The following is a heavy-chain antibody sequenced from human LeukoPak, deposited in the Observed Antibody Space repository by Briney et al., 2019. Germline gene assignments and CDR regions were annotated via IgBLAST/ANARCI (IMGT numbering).Heavy chain of an antibody. CDR2: IWYDGSNE. J-gene: IGHJ4*02. D-gene: IGHD3-10*01. CDR3: ARDLGGRSGSFDY. Sequence: GGSLRLSCAASGFIFSSYGMPWVRQAPGKGLEWVALIWYDGSNENYADSVKGRFTISRDNSKNMLHLYMNSLRVDDTAVYFCARDLGGRSGSFDYWGQGALVTVSS. CDR1: GFIFSSYG. V-gene: IGHV3-33*01.